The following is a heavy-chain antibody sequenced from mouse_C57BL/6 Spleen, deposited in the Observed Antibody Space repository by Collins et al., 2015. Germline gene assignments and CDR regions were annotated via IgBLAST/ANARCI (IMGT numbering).Heavy chain of an antibody. CDR2: INTYTGAP. Sequence: QIQLVQSGPELKKPGETVKISCKASGYTFTNYGMNWVKQAPGKGLKWMGWINTYTGAPTYADDFKGRFAFSLETSASTAYLQINNLKNEDMATYFCAREPYAMDYWGQGTSVTVSS. V-gene: IGHV9-1*02. CDR1: GYTFTNYG. J-gene: IGHJ4*01. CDR3: AREPYAMDY.